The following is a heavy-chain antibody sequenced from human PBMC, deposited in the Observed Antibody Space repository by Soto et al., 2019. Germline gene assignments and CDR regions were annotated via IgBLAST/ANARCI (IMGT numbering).Heavy chain of an antibody. J-gene: IGHJ4*02. CDR2: ISYDGSNK. V-gene: IGHV3-30*03. CDR1: GFTSSSYG. D-gene: IGHD6-19*01. CDR3: AKDPERVGYSSGPFDY. Sequence: QVQLVXSGGGVVQPGXSLRLSCAASGFTSSSYGMHWVRQAPGKGXXXXAVISYDGSNKYYADSVKGRFTISXXXXXXXXXXXXXXXXXXDTAVYYCAKDPERVGYSSGPFDYWGQGTLVTVSS.